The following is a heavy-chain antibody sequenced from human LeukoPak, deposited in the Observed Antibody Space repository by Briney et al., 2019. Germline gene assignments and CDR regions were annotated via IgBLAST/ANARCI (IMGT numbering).Heavy chain of an antibody. J-gene: IGHJ4*02. Sequence: SVKVSCKASGYTFTSYDISWVRQAPGQGLELMGRIIPIFGTANYAQKFQGRVTITTDESTSTAYMELSSLRSEDTAVYYCTREVDSSSWYYFDYWGQGTLVTVSS. CDR3: TREVDSSSWYYFDY. V-gene: IGHV1-69*05. CDR1: GYTFTSYD. D-gene: IGHD6-13*01. CDR2: IIPIFGTA.